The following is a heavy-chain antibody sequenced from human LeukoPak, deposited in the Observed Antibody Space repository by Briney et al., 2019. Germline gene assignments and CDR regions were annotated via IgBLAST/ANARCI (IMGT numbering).Heavy chain of an antibody. Sequence: PGGSLRLSCEASGSSISDFWMNWVRQAPGKGLEWVANIKEDGSEKYYVDSVKGRFTISRGNAKNSLYLQMNSLRGDDTAVYYCTTGWGFDYWGRGTLVTVSS. CDR3: TTGWGFDY. J-gene: IGHJ4*02. CDR2: IKEDGSEK. D-gene: IGHD7-27*01. CDR1: GSSISDFW. V-gene: IGHV3-7*03.